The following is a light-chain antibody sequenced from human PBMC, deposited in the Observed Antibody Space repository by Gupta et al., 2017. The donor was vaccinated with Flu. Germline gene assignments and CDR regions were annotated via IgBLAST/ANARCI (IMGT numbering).Light chain of an antibody. V-gene: IGLV3-19*01. CDR3: SSRDTSNIHVE. CDR2: GKD. J-gene: IGLJ3*02. Sequence: SSELTQDPAASVALGPTVRLTCQGDSLRTYYAAWYQQKPGQAPVLLFYGKDNRPSGVPDRFSGSSSGDTASLTVTGAQAEDEADYYCSSRDTSNIHVEFGGGTRLTVL. CDR1: SLRTYY.